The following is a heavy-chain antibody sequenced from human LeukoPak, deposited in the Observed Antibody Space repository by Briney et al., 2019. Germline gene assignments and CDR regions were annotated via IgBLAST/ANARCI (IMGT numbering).Heavy chain of an antibody. CDR2: IHHSGST. Sequence: PSETPSLTCTVSGGSISSGNYYWSWIRQHPGEGLEWIGYIHHSGSTYYNPSLKSRVIISVDTSKNQFSLKLNSVTAADTAVYYCASYGSGSYRFDPWGQGTLVTASS. CDR3: ASYGSGSYRFDP. J-gene: IGHJ5*02. D-gene: IGHD3-10*01. CDR1: GGSISSGNYY. V-gene: IGHV4-31*03.